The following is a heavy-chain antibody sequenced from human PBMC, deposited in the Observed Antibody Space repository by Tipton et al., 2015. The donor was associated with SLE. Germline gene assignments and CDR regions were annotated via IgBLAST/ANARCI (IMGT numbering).Heavy chain of an antibody. CDR3: ATNWGY. CDR2: INIGGNII. CDR1: GFTFSSYE. D-gene: IGHD7-27*01. Sequence: SLRLSCAASGFTFSSYEMNWVRQAPGKGLEWVSYINIGGNIIYYADSAKGRFTISRDNAKNSLFLQMNSLRAEDTAVYYCATNWGYWGRGTLVTVSS. J-gene: IGHJ4*02. V-gene: IGHV3-48*03.